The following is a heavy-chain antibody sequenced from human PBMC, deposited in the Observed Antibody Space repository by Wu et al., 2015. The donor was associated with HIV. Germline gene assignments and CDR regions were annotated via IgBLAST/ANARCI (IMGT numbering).Heavy chain of an antibody. CDR3: ARGEVYYCDSSGGYALDI. CDR1: GGTLSTFA. V-gene: IGHV1-69*05. J-gene: IGHJ3*02. CDR2: IIPLFGTS. D-gene: IGHD3-22*01. Sequence: QVQLVQSGAEVRKPGSSVKVSCKASGGTLSTFAISWVRQAPGQGLEWMGGIIPLFGTSRYAQNFQGRVAITTDESTSTAYMELRSLRSEDTAVYYCARGEVYYCDSSGGYALDIWGQGTMVTVSS.